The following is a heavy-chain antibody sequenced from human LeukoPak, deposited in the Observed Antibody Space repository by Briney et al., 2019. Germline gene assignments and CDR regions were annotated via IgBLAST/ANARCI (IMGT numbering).Heavy chain of an antibody. V-gene: IGHV3-66*01. CDR3: ARGPYRYSGSAPYFQH. D-gene: IGHD1-26*01. CDR1: RFTVSSNY. CDR2: IYSGGST. Sequence: PGGSLRLSCAASRFTVSSNYMSWVRQAPGKGLEWVSVIYSGGSTYYADSVKGRFTISRDNSKNTLYLQMNSLRAEDTAVYYCARGPYRYSGSAPYFQHWGQGTLVTVSS. J-gene: IGHJ1*01.